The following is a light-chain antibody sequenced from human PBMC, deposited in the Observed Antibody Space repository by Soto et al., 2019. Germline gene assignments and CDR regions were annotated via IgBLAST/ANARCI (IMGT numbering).Light chain of an antibody. CDR2: DAS. V-gene: IGKV1-5*01. Sequence: DIQMTQSPSTLSVSVGDRVTITCRASQSISSWLAWYQQKPGKAPKLLIYDASSLESGVPARFSGSGSGTEFTLTISSLQPDDFATYYCKQYHSYPGTFGQGTKVEIK. CDR3: KQYHSYPGT. J-gene: IGKJ1*01. CDR1: QSISSW.